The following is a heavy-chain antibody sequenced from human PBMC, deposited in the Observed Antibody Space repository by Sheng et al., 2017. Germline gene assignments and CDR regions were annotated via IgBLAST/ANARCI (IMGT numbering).Heavy chain of an antibody. Sequence: EVQLVESGGDLIQPGGSLRLSCAASGFTVSSNYMSWVRQAPGKGLEWVSVIYSGGSTYYADSVKGRFTISRDNSKNTLYLQLNSLRADDTAVYYCARVFSSSWYNAFDIWGQGTMVTVSS. CDR1: GFTVSSNY. CDR2: IYSGGST. D-gene: IGHD6-13*01. V-gene: IGHV3-53*01. CDR3: ARVFSSSWYNAFDI. J-gene: IGHJ3*02.